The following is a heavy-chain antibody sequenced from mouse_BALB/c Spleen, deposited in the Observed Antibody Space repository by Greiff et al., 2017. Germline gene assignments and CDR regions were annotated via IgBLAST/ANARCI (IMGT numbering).Heavy chain of an antibody. CDR1: GYTFTDYE. D-gene: IGHD2-1*01. V-gene: IGHV1-15*01. J-gene: IGHJ3*01. CDR3: TRDLQDWFAY. CDR2: IDPETGGT. Sequence: QVQLKESGAELVRPGASVTLSCKASGYTFTDYELHWVKQTPVHGLEWIGAIDPETGGTAYNQKFKGKATLTADKSSSTAYMELRSLTSEDSAVYYCTRDLQDWFAYWGQGTLVTVSA.